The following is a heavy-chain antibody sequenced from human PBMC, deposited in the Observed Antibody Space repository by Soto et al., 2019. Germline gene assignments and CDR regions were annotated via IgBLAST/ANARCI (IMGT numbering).Heavy chain of an antibody. Sequence: PSQSLSLAWFVAAGSVTSHHWSCIRQFHGQGLQWIAYTSYTGNTNNNPSLQSRVTISLDTSKNQLSLKLTSMTAADTAVYYCARDMRAGFTHCFDPWGQGTLVTVSS. CDR2: TSYTGNT. V-gene: IGHV4-59*02. CDR3: ARDMRAGFTHCFDP. D-gene: IGHD5-12*01. J-gene: IGHJ5*02. CDR1: AGSVTSHH.